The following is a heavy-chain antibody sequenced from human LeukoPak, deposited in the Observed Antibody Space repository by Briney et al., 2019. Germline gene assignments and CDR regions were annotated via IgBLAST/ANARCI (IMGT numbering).Heavy chain of an antibody. J-gene: IGHJ4*02. CDR2: ITSRSSST. D-gene: IGHD4-17*01. V-gene: IGHV3-48*04. CDR3: ARVIGSYGDSAY. Sequence: GGSLRLSCAASGFTFSSVSMNWVRQAPGKGLEWISYITSRSSSTYYADSVKGRFTISRDNAKTSLYLQMNSLRAEDTAVYYCARVIGSYGDSAYWGQGTLVTVSS. CDR1: GFTFSSVS.